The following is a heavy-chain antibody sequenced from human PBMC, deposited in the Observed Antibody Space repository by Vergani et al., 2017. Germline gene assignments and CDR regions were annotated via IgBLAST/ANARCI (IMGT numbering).Heavy chain of an antibody. V-gene: IGHV4-31*03. CDR2: IYYSGST. D-gene: IGHD2-21*02. CDR1: GDSISRGGYY. CDR3: AREVGTEGFDY. Sequence: QVQLQESGPGLVKPSQTLSLTCTVSGDSISRGGYYWNWIRQHPGKGLEWIGYIYYSGSTNYNLSLKSRVSMSVDTSKNQFSLRLSSVTAADTAVYYCAREVGTEGFDYWGQGTLVTVSS. J-gene: IGHJ4*02.